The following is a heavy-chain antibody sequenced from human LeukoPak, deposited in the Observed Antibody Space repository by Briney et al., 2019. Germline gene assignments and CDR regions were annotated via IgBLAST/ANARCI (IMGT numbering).Heavy chain of an antibody. D-gene: IGHD3-10*01. V-gene: IGHV3-7*03. CDR3: ARDHYYYGSGSYYMF. Sequence: PGGSLRLSCAASGFTFSSYWMSWVRQAPGKGLEWVANIKQDGSEKYYVDSVKGRLTISRDNAKNSLYLQMNSLRAEDTAVYYCARDHYYYGSGSYYMFWGQGTLVTVSS. J-gene: IGHJ4*02. CDR2: IKQDGSEK. CDR1: GFTFSSYW.